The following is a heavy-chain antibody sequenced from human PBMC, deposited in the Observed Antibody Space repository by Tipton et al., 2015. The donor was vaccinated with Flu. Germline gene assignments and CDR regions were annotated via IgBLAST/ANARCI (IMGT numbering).Heavy chain of an antibody. J-gene: IGHJ4*02. D-gene: IGHD3-10*02. Sequence: TLSLTCTVSSGSIGSTDYFCAWIRQPPGKRLELIGSTYPSGTTYYNPSLKSRVTISVDTSKSQFSLMLRSVTAADTAVYYCARLSYYDVDLKNFYFDYWGQGALVTVSS. V-gene: IGHV4-39*01. CDR3: ARLSYYDVDLKNFYFDY. CDR1: SGSIGSTDYF. CDR2: TYPSGTT.